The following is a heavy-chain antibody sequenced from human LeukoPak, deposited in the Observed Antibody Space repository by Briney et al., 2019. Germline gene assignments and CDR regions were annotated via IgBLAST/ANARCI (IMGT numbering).Heavy chain of an antibody. CDR3: ARHDYDSSGHRRDYYFDY. J-gene: IGHJ4*02. D-gene: IGHD3-22*01. CDR2: VIHSGTT. V-gene: IGHV4-39*01. Sequence: SETLSLTCTVSGGSINGSTYYWGWIRQPPGKGLEWIVSVIHSGTTYYNPSLRSRVIVSMDTSKKQFSLRLSSVTAADTAVYYCARHDYDSSGHRRDYYFDYWSQGTLVTVSS. CDR1: GGSINGSTYY.